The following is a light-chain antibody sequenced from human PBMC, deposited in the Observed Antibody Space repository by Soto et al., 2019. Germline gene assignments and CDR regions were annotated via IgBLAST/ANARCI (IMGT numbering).Light chain of an antibody. CDR3: QQYGSSGT. J-gene: IGKJ1*01. CDR1: QSVSNNY. Sequence: IVLTRSPGTHSRSQEKRATLSCRASQSVSNNYLAWYQQKPGQAPRLLIYGASNRATGIPDRFSGSGSGTDFTLTISSLEPEDFAVYYCQQYGSSGTFGQGTKVDIK. V-gene: IGKV3-20*01. CDR2: GAS.